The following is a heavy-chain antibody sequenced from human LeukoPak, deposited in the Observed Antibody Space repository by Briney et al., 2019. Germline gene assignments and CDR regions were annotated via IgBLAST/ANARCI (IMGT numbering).Heavy chain of an antibody. V-gene: IGHV3-48*03. Sequence: SGGSLRLYCAASGFTFSSYEVNWVRQAPGKGLEWVSYISSSGSTIYYADSVKGRFTISRDNAKNSLYLQMNSLRAEDTAVYYCARDMGAFDIWGQGTMVTVSS. CDR2: ISSSGSTI. D-gene: IGHD3-10*01. J-gene: IGHJ3*02. CDR3: ARDMGAFDI. CDR1: GFTFSSYE.